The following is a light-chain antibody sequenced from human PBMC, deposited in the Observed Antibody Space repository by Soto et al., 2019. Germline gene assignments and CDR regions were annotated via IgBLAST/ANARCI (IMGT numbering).Light chain of an antibody. CDR3: QQYNIYPYT. V-gene: IGKV1-5*03. Sequence: DIQMTQSPSSLSASVGDRVTITCRASQSISGWLAWYQQKPGKAPKLLIYEASTSESGVPSRFSGSGSGTEFTLTVNSLQPDDFATYYCQQYNIYPYTFGQGTKLEIK. CDR2: EAS. J-gene: IGKJ2*01. CDR1: QSISGW.